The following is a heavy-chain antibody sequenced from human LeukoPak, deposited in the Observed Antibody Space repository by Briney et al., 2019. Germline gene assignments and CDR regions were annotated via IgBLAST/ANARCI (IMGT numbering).Heavy chain of an antibody. CDR3: ARDLAWGAFDY. Sequence: GGSLRLSCAASGFTFSSYWMSWVRLAPGKGLEWVANIKQDGSEKYYVDSVRGRFSISRDDSKNTLSLQMNSLRVEDTAVYHCARDLAWGAFDYWGQGTLVTVSS. V-gene: IGHV3-7*03. D-gene: IGHD7-27*01. CDR2: IKQDGSEK. CDR1: GFTFSSYW. J-gene: IGHJ4*02.